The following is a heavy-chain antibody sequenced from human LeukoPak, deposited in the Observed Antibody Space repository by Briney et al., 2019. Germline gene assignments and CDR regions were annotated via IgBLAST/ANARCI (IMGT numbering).Heavy chain of an antibody. D-gene: IGHD6-6*01. J-gene: IGHJ5*02. V-gene: IGHV1-8*03. Sequence: ASVKVSCKASGYTFTSYDINWVRQATGQGLEWMGWMNPNSGNTGYAQKFQGRVTITGNTSISTAYMELSSLRSGDTAVYYCARGWSIAARRHWFDPWGQGTLVTVSS. CDR2: MNPNSGNT. CDR1: GYTFTSYD. CDR3: ARGWSIAARRHWFDP.